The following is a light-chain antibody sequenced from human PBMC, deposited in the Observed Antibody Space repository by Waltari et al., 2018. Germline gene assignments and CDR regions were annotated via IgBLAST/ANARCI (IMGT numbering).Light chain of an antibody. Sequence: QSALTQPASVSGSPGQSITISCTGTRSAVGTYSLVSWYQQQAGKVPKLIIYEVRQRPSGVSPRFSGSKSGNTASLTISGLQAEDEADYYCCSYVGKNIVVFGGGTKLTVL. J-gene: IGLJ2*01. CDR3: CSYVGKNIVV. CDR2: EVR. CDR1: RSAVGTYSL. V-gene: IGLV2-23*02.